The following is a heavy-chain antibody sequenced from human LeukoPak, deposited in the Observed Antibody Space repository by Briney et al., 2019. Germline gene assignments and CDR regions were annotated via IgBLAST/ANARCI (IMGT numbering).Heavy chain of an antibody. J-gene: IGHJ4*02. D-gene: IGHD5-12*01. CDR1: GYTFTNYA. CDR2: INAGNGNT. V-gene: IGHV1-3*03. CDR3: ARGLSLIVATTIFDY. Sequence: ASVKVSCKASGYTFTNYAMHCVRQAPGQSLEWMGWINAGNGNTEYSQEFQGRVTITRDTSANTAYMELSSLRSEDMAVYYCARGLSLIVATTIFDYWGQGTLVTVSS.